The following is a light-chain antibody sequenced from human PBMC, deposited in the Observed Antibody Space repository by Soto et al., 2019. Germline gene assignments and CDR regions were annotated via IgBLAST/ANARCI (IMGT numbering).Light chain of an antibody. CDR3: QQYGSTPQT. CDR1: QFVSVRF. Sequence: EIVLSQSPRTLALSPCERATLSVSASQFVSVRFLAWYQQKPGQAPRLLIYGASDRATGIPDRFTGSGSGTAFTLPITRLEPEDFAVYYCQQYGSTPQTFGQGTKVDI. V-gene: IGKV3-20*01. CDR2: GAS. J-gene: IGKJ1*01.